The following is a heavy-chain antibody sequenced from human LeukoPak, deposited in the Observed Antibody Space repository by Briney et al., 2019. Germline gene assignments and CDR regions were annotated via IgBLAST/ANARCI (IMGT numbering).Heavy chain of an antibody. CDR3: ARDLLALYDSSGFAGAFDI. Sequence: PGRSLRLSCAASGFTFSSYGMHWVRQAPGKGLEWVAVISYDGSNKYYADSVKGRFTISRDNSKNTLYLQMNSLRTEDTAVYYCARDLLALYDSSGFAGAFDIWGQGAMVTVSS. J-gene: IGHJ3*02. CDR2: ISYDGSNK. CDR1: GFTFSSYG. V-gene: IGHV3-30*03. D-gene: IGHD3-22*01.